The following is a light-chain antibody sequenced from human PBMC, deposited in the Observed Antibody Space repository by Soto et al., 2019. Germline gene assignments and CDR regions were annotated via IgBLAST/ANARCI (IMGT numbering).Light chain of an antibody. V-gene: IGKV1-39*01. CDR3: QQSYTTPYT. CDR1: QNIASY. J-gene: IGKJ2*01. Sequence: DIQMTQSPSSLSVSLGDRVTITCRARQNIASYLNWYQQKPGKAPKLLIYAASSLQSGVPSGFSGSGSGTDFTLTISSLQPEDFATYYCQQSYTTPYTFGQGTKRESK. CDR2: AAS.